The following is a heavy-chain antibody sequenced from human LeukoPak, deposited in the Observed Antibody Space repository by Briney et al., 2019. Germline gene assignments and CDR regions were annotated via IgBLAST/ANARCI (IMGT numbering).Heavy chain of an antibody. V-gene: IGHV1-24*01. CDR3: ATTPTDYGGKGWFDP. CDR2: FDPEDGET. D-gene: IGHD4-23*01. J-gene: IGHJ5*02. CDR1: GYTLTELS. Sequence: ASAKVSCKVSGYTLTELSMHWVRQAPGKGLEWMGGFDPEDGETIYAQKFQGRVTMTEDTSTDTAYMELSSLRSEDTAVYYCATTPTDYGGKGWFDPWGQGTLVTVSS.